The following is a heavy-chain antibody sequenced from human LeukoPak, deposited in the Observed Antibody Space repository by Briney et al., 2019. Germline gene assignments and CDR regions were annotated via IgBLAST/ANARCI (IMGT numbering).Heavy chain of an antibody. Sequence: SETLSLTCTVSGGSISSSSYYWSWIRQPAGKGLEWIGRIYTSGSTNYNPSLKSRVTISVDTSKNQFSLKLSSVTAADTAVYYCARATSRYYYYYMDVWGKGTTVTVSS. D-gene: IGHD3-16*01. CDR2: IYTSGST. J-gene: IGHJ6*03. CDR3: ARATSRYYYYYMDV. CDR1: GGSISSSSYY. V-gene: IGHV4-61*02.